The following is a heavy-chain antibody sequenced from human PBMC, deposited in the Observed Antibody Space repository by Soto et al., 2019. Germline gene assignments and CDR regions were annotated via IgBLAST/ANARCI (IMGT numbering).Heavy chain of an antibody. CDR2: ISYDGSNK. CDR3: AKDRPSMYTSSGPFDY. Sequence: PGGSLRLSCAASGFTFSSYGMHWVRQAPGKGLERVAVISYDGSNKYYADSVKGRFTISRDNSKNTLYLQMNSLRAEDTAVYYCAKDRPSMYTSSGPFDYWGQGTLVTVSS. J-gene: IGHJ4*02. D-gene: IGHD6-19*01. V-gene: IGHV3-30*18. CDR1: GFTFSSYG.